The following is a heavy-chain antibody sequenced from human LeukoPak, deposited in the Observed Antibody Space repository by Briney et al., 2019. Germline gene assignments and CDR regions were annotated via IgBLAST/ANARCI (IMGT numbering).Heavy chain of an antibody. CDR3: ARSDYGGNLGY. J-gene: IGHJ4*02. CDR1: GYTFTNYY. CDR2: INPRDGST. V-gene: IGHV1-46*01. Sequence: ASVKVSCKASGYTFTNYYMHWVRQAPGQGLEWMGIINPRDGSTSYAQKFQGRVTMTRDTSTSTVYMELSSLRSEDTALCYCARSDYGGNLGYWGQGALVTVSS. D-gene: IGHD4-23*01.